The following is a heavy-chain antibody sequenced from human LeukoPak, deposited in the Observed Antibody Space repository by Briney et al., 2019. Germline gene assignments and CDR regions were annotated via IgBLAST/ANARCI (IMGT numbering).Heavy chain of an antibody. Sequence: VASVKVSCKASGYTFTSYGISWVRQDPGQGLEWMGWISAYNGNTNYAQKLQGRVTMTTDTSTSTAYVELRSLRSDDTAVYYCARDRGYYYDSSGYPDFDPWGQGTLVTVSS. CDR3: ARDRGYYYDSSGYPDFDP. CDR2: ISAYNGNT. D-gene: IGHD3-22*01. V-gene: IGHV1-18*01. J-gene: IGHJ5*02. CDR1: GYTFTSYG.